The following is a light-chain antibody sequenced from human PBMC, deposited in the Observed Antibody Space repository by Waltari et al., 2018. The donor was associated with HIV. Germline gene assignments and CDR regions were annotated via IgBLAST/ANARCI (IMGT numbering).Light chain of an antibody. CDR1: SSTIGTGPG. CDR3: QSYDSRLSGSV. Sequence: QSALTQPPSVSGDPRPRVTISCTGTSSTIGTGPGVQWYQQLPGTAPKLLIYPNTNRPSRVPDRFSGSKSGTSASLAITGLQAEDEADYYCQSYDSRLSGSVFGGGTKLTVL. CDR2: PNT. J-gene: IGLJ3*02. V-gene: IGLV1-40*01.